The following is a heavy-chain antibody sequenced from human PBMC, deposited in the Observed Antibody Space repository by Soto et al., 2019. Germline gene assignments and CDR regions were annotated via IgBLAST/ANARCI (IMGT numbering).Heavy chain of an antibody. Sequence: QVQLVQSGAEVKKPGASVKVSCKASGYTFTSYAFSWVQQAPGQGLEWMGWISAYNGNTNSAQKLQGRVNMTTDTSTNTSYMELRNLRSDDTAVYYCSRDGPPTDYWGQGTLVTVSS. CDR1: GYTFTSYA. CDR2: ISAYNGNT. CDR3: SRDGPPTDY. V-gene: IGHV1-18*01. J-gene: IGHJ4*02.